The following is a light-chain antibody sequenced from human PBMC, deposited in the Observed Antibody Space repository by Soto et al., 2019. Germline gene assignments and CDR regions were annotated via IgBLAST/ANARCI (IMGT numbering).Light chain of an antibody. CDR2: TNG. V-gene: IGLV1-40*01. CDR3: HSNDSGLSSSV. Sequence: QSVLTQPPSVSGAPGQRVTISCTGTSSNIGAGDDVNWYQHHPGAAPKLLIYTNGNRPSGVPDRFSGSKSSTSASLSITGPQADDEADDDCHSNDSGLSSSVFGAGTKLTVL. J-gene: IGLJ3*02. CDR1: SSNIGAGDD.